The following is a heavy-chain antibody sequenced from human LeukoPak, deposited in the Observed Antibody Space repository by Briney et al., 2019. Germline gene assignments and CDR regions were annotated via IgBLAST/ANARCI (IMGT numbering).Heavy chain of an antibody. D-gene: IGHD4-11*01. J-gene: IGHJ3*02. CDR1: GGSISSYY. Sequence: PSETLSLTCTVSGGSISSYYWSWIRQPAGKGLEWIGRIYTSGSTNYNPSLKSRVTMSVDTSKNQFSLKLSSVTAADTAVYYCARVDYSNSEGAFDIWGQGTMVTVSS. V-gene: IGHV4-4*07. CDR3: ARVDYSNSEGAFDI. CDR2: IYTSGST.